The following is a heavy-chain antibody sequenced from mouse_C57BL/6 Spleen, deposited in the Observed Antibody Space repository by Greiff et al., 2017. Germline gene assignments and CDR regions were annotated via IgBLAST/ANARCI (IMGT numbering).Heavy chain of an antibody. CDR3: AMGYSNPAWFAY. CDR1: GYTFTSYW. D-gene: IGHD2-5*01. V-gene: IGHV1-64*01. Sequence: QVQLQQPGAELVKPGASVKLSCKASGYTFTSYWMHWVKQRPGQGLEWIGMIHPNSGSTNYNEKFKSKATLTVDKSSSTAYMQLSSLTSEDSAVYYCAMGYSNPAWFAYCGQGTLVTVSA. J-gene: IGHJ3*01. CDR2: IHPNSGST.